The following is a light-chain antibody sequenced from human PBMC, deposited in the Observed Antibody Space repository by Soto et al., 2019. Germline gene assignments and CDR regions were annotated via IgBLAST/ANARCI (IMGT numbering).Light chain of an antibody. CDR3: QQYDDLTIT. CDR1: QDISHY. J-gene: IGKJ5*01. CDR2: DAS. Sequence: DIQMTQSPSSLSASVGDTVTITCQASQDISHYLNWYQQKQGKALKLLIYDASNLHPGVPSRFRGSVSGTEGSFNITSLKTEDGTTYYCQQYDDLTITFGQGTRLEIK. V-gene: IGKV1-33*01.